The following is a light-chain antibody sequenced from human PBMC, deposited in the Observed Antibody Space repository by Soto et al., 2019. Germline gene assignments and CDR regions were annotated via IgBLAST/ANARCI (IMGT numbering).Light chain of an antibody. CDR3: QQLNDYPLT. CDR2: AAS. Sequence: DIQLTQSPSFLSASVGDRITITCRASQGIRSNLAWYQQKPGKAPKLLISAASSLQSGVPSRFSGSGSGTEFTLTISCLQPEDFATYYCQQLNDYPLTFGGGTTVEIK. V-gene: IGKV1-9*01. J-gene: IGKJ4*01. CDR1: QGIRSN.